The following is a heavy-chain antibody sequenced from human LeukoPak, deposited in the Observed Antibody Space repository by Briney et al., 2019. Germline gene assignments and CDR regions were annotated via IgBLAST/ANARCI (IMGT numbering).Heavy chain of an antibody. V-gene: IGHV3-49*04. Sequence: SGLTFGDYPLSWVRQAPGKGLEWVGFIRPKLSRVTTEYAASVKGRFTISRDDSKGVAYLQMNRLKPEDTGIYYCTADFEMNAYAYYYYYMGVWGKGTTVIVSS. CDR3: TADFEMNAYAYYYYYMGV. J-gene: IGHJ6*03. CDR2: IRPKLSRVTT. D-gene: IGHD3-16*01. CDR1: GLTFGDYP.